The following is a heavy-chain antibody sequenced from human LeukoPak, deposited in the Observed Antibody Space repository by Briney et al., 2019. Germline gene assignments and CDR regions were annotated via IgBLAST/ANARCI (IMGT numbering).Heavy chain of an antibody. CDR2: INHSGTT. Sequence: PSETLSLTCAVYGGSFSDHYWNWIRQPPGKGLEWIGEINHSGTTNYNASLKSRVTISVDTSKNHFSLKLNSMTAVDTAVYYCARKASHFSYGLRAIDYWGQGNLVTVSS. V-gene: IGHV4-34*01. CDR1: GGSFSDHY. D-gene: IGHD5-18*01. J-gene: IGHJ4*02. CDR3: ARKASHFSYGLRAIDY.